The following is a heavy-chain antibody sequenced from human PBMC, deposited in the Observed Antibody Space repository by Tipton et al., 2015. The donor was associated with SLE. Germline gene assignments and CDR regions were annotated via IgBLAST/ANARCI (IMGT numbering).Heavy chain of an antibody. Sequence: QLVQSGAKVKKPGASVKVSCKASGYIFTTYYIHWVRQAPGQGLEWMGRINPSGGNTIHAQKLQGRVTMTSDTSTSTAYMELRSLRSDDTAIYYCARVRVDTAMGVFDFWGQGTLVTVSS. V-gene: IGHV1-46*01. J-gene: IGHJ4*02. D-gene: IGHD5-18*01. CDR2: INPSGGNT. CDR3: ARVRVDTAMGVFDF. CDR1: GYIFTTYY.